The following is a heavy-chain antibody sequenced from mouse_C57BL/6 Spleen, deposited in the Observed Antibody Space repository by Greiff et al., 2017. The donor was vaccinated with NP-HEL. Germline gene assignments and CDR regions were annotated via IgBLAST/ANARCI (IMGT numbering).Heavy chain of an antibody. CDR1: GFTFTDYY. J-gene: IGHJ4*01. Sequence: EVMLVESGGGLVQPGGSLSLSCAASGFTFTDYYMSWVRQPPGKALEWLGFIRNKANGYTTEYSASVKGRVTISRDNSQSILYLQMNALRAEDSATYYCASSPNAMDYWGQGTSVTVSS. CDR2: IRNKANGYTT. CDR3: ASSPNAMDY. V-gene: IGHV7-3*01.